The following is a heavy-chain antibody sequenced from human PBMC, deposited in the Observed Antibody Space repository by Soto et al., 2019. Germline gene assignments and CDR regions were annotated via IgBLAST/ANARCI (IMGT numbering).Heavy chain of an antibody. V-gene: IGHV3-53*01. D-gene: IGHD2-15*01. J-gene: IGHJ4*02. CDR1: KLTVGSSY. CDR3: ARSAGFCSGGSCYDY. Sequence: GGSLRLSCAASKLTVGSSYMTWVRQAPGKGLEWVSVIYSGGLTYYADSVKGRFTISRDTSKNTLYLQMNTLRADDTAVYYCARSAGFCSGGSCYDYWGQGTLVTVYS. CDR2: IYSGGLT.